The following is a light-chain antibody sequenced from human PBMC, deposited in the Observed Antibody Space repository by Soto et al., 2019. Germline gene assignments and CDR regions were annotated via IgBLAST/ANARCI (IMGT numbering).Light chain of an antibody. CDR3: QQYGSSPWT. CDR1: QSVSSSY. Sequence: EIVLTQSPGTLSLSPGERATLSCRASQSVSSSYLAWYQQKPGQAPRPLIYGAPSRAIGIPDRFSGSGSGTDFTLTISRLEPEDFAVYYCQQYGSSPWTLGQGTKVDIK. J-gene: IGKJ1*01. V-gene: IGKV3-20*01. CDR2: GAP.